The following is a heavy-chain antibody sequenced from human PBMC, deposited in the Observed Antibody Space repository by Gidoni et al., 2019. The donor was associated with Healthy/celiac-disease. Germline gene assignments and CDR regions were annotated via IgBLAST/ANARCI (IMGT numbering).Heavy chain of an antibody. Sequence: QVQLVESGGGVVQPGRSLRLSCAAPGFTFSSYGMHWVRQAPGKGLEWVAVISYDGSNKYYADSVKGRFTISRDNSKNTLYLQMNSLRAEDTAVYYCAKVALDGEYDFWSGYYFDYWGQGTLVTVSS. CDR1: GFTFSSYG. D-gene: IGHD3-3*01. CDR3: AKVALDGEYDFWSGYYFDY. J-gene: IGHJ4*02. V-gene: IGHV3-30*18. CDR2: ISYDGSNK.